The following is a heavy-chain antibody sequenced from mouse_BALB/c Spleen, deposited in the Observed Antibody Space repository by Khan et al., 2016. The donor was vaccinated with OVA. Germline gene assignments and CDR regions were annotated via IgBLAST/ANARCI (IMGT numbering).Heavy chain of an antibody. Sequence: EVELVESGGGLVQPGGSLKLSCAASGFTFSSYAMSWVRQTPEKRLDWVATISSGGNYTHYPDSVKGRFTISRDNAKSTLYLQMSSLRSEDTAMFYCARPPITTVVATSYWFVDVWGAGTTVTVSS. CDR1: GFTFSSYA. D-gene: IGHD1-1*01. CDR2: ISSGGNYT. CDR3: ARPPITTVVATSYWFVDV. V-gene: IGHV5-9-3*01. J-gene: IGHJ1*01.